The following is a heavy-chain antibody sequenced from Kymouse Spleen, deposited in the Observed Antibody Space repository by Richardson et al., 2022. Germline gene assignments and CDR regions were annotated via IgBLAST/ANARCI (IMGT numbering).Heavy chain of an antibody. Sequence: QVQLQQWGAGLLKPSETLSLTCAVYGGSFSGYYWSWIRQPPGKGLEWIGEINHSGSTNYNPSLKSRVTISVDTSKNQFSLKLSSVTAADTAVYYCASRGVGPLDYWGQGTLVTVSS. J-gene: IGHJ4*02. D-gene: IGHD1-26*01,IGHD3-10*01,IGHD3-16*02. CDR2: INHSGST. CDR1: GGSFSGYY. CDR3: ASRGVGPLDY. V-gene: IGHV4-34*01.